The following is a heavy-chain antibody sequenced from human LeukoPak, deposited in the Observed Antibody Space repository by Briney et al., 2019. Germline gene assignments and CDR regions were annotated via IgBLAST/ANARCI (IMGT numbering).Heavy chain of an antibody. Sequence: QPGGSLRLSCAASGFTFSSYAMSWVRQAPGKGLEWVSYISSSSSTIYYADSVKGRFTISRDNAKNSLYLQMNSLRAEDTAVYYCAREDDFWGGYCFDYWGQGTLVTVSS. J-gene: IGHJ4*02. CDR3: AREDDFWGGYCFDY. D-gene: IGHD3-3*01. V-gene: IGHV3-48*01. CDR1: GFTFSSYA. CDR2: ISSSSSTI.